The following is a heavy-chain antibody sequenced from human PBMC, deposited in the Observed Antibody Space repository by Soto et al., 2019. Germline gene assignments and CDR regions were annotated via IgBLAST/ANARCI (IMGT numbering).Heavy chain of an antibody. Sequence: QVNLVQSGAEVKKPGASVKISCKASGYSFSDFALHWVRQAPGHSLEWMGWSSGGVGGTTLSQKYQHRSTRTRDTSASTADMELSGLTSEDTAIYYCTRDPRYCSGTFCPASHNWCDPWGQGTLVTVSS. J-gene: IGHJ5*02. V-gene: IGHV1-3*01. CDR2: SSGGVGGT. CDR1: GYSFSDFA. CDR3: TRDPRYCSGTFCPASHNWCDP. D-gene: IGHD2-8*02.